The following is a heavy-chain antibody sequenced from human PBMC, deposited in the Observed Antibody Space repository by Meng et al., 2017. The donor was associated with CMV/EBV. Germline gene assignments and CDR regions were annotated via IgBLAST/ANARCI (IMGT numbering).Heavy chain of an antibody. J-gene: IGHJ3*02. CDR2: IHYGGTT. CDR3: ARDGERGYYDSSGYYLPTLVFDI. D-gene: IGHD3-22*01. V-gene: IGHV4-39*07. Sequence: LRPSCTVPGVSISSSTYYGGWVRQPPGKGLEWFGSIHYGGTTYHNPSLKSRVTISVDTSNHQFSLKLSSVTAADTAVYYCARDGERGYYDSSGYYLPTLVFDIWGQGTMVTVSS. CDR1: GVSISSSTYY.